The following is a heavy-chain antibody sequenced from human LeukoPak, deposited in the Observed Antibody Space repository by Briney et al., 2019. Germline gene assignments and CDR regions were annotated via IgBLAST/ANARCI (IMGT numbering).Heavy chain of an antibody. CDR1: GFTFSSYG. V-gene: IGHV3-30*18. CDR3: ANFADSTKLLFSH. CDR2: ISYGGSNK. J-gene: IGHJ1*01. Sequence: GGSLRLSCAASGFTFSSYGMHWVRQAPGKGLEWVAVISYGGSNKYYADSVKGRFTISRDNSKNTLYLQMNSLRAEDTAVHYCANFADSTKLLFSHWGQGTLVTVSS. D-gene: IGHD3-10*02.